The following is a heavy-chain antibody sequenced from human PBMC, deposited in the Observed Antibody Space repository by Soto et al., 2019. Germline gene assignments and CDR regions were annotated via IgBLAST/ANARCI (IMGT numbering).Heavy chain of an antibody. Sequence: QVQLVQSGAEVKKPGSSVKVSCKASRGTFSSYTISWVRQAPGQVLEWMGRISPILGIANYAQQVQGRVTITADKSTSRAYKERSSLRYEEPAVYYCAQGSGSLRAFYIWGQGTMVTVSS. CDR2: ISPILGIA. CDR3: AQGSGSLRAFYI. D-gene: IGHD3-10*01. CDR1: RGTFSSYT. J-gene: IGHJ3*02. V-gene: IGHV1-69*02.